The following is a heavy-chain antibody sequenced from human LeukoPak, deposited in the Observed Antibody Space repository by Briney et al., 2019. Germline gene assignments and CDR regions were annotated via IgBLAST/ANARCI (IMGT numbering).Heavy chain of an antibody. Sequence: SGPALVKPTQTLTLTCTFSGFSPSTSGMRVSWIRQPPGKALEWLARIDWDDDKFYSTSLKTRLTISKDNSKNQVVLTMTNMDPVDTATYYCARSLLGYCSGGSCSEGVDAFDIWGQGTMVTVSS. J-gene: IGHJ3*02. CDR1: GFSPSTSGMR. D-gene: IGHD2-15*01. V-gene: IGHV2-70*04. CDR2: IDWDDDK. CDR3: ARSLLGYCSGGSCSEGVDAFDI.